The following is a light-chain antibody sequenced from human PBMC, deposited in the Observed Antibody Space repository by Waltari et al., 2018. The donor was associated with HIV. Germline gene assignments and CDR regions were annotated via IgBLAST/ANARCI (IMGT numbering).Light chain of an antibody. CDR3: CSYAGGYTWV. CDR2: DVN. J-gene: IGLJ3*02. CDR1: RGDVGGYNY. V-gene: IGLV2-11*01. Sequence: QSALTQPRSVSGSPGQSVTISCAGTRGDVGGYNYVSWYKQHPGKAPKLMIFDVNRRPPGVPDRFSGSKSGTTAFLRISGLQADDEADYYCCSYAGGYTWVFGGGTKVAVL.